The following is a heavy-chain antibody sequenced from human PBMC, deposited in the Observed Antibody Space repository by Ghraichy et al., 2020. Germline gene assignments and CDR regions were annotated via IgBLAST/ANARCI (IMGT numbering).Heavy chain of an antibody. J-gene: IGHJ4*02. CDR3: AREIRYCSSTSCRSYFDY. CDR1: GYTFTGYY. Sequence: ASVKVSCKASGYTFTGYYMHWVRQAPGQGLEWMGWINPNSGGTNYAQKFQGWVTMTRDTSISTAYMELSRLRSDDTAVYYCAREIRYCSSTSCRSYFDYWGKGTLVTVSS. CDR2: INPNSGGT. V-gene: IGHV1-2*04. D-gene: IGHD2-2*01.